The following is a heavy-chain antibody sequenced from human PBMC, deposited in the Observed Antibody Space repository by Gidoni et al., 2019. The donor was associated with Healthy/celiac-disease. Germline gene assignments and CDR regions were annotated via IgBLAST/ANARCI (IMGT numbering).Heavy chain of an antibody. D-gene: IGHD5-12*01. CDR3: ARVHVDPPAFDI. J-gene: IGHJ3*02. Sequence: QVQLVESGGGVVQPGRSLRLSCAASGFTFSSYGMHWVRQAPGKGLVWVAVIWYDGSNKYYADSVKGRFTISRDNSKNTLYLQMNSLRAEDTAVYYCARVHVDPPAFDIWGQGTMVTVSS. CDR1: GFTFSSYG. V-gene: IGHV3-33*01. CDR2: IWYDGSNK.